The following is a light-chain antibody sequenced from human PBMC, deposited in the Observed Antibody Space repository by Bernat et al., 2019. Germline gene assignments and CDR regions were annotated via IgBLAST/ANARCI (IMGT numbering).Light chain of an antibody. Sequence: IVLTQSPGTLSLSTGERGTLSCSASQSVSSSYLARYQQKPGQAPRGSINGASSRATGIPDRFSGSGSGTDFTLTVSRLEHEDFAVYYCQHYGSSSFTFVPGTTVLIE. CDR2: GAS. J-gene: IGKJ3*01. CDR1: QSVSSSY. V-gene: IGKV3-20*01. CDR3: QHYGSSSFT.